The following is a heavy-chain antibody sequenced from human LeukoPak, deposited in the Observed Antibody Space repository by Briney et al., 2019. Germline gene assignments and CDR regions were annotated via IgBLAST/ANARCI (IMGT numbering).Heavy chain of an antibody. V-gene: IGHV4-59*01. Sequence: PPETLSLTCTVSGGSISSYYWSWIRQPPGKGLEWIGYIYYSGSTNYNPSLKSRVTISVDTSKNQFSLKLSSVTAADTAVYYCARGFPCSGGSCYSWFDPWGQGTLVTVSS. D-gene: IGHD2-15*01. CDR3: ARGFPCSGGSCYSWFDP. J-gene: IGHJ5*02. CDR2: IYYSGST. CDR1: GGSISSYY.